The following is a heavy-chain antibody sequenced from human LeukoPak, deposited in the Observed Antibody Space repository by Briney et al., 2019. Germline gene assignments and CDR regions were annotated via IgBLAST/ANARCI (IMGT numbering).Heavy chain of an antibody. J-gene: IGHJ5*02. Sequence: GESLKTSCKGSGYSFTSYWIGWVRQMPGKGLEWMGIIYPGDSDTRYSPSFQGQVTISADKSISTAYLKWSSLKASDTAMYYCARWSSTSCYYGCWFDPWGQGTLVTVSS. CDR1: GYSFTSYW. CDR2: IYPGDSDT. D-gene: IGHD2-2*01. CDR3: ARWSSTSCYYGCWFDP. V-gene: IGHV5-51*01.